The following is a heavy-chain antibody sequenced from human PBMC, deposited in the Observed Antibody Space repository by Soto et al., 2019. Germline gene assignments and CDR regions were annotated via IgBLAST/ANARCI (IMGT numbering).Heavy chain of an antibody. CDR3: AREGDSSGYYDY. V-gene: IGHV4-59*01. Sequence: SETLSLTCTVSGGSISSYYWSWIRQPPGKGLEWIGYIYYSGSTNYNPSLKSRVTISVDTSKNQFSLKLSSVTAADTAVYYCAREGDSSGYYDYWGQGTLVTVSS. CDR1: GGSISSYY. J-gene: IGHJ4*02. D-gene: IGHD3-22*01. CDR2: IYYSGST.